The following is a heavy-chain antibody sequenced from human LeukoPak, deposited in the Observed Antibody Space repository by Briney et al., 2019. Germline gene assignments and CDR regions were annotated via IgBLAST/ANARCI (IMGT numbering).Heavy chain of an antibody. D-gene: IGHD3-22*01. CDR2: IYHSGST. CDR1: GGSISSGGYS. CDR3: ARAPFYYDSSGYSPYFDY. J-gene: IGHJ4*02. Sequence: SETLSLTCAVSGGSISSGGYSWSWIRQPPGKGLEWIGYIYHSGSTYYNPSLKSRVTISVDRSKNQFSLKLSSVTAADTAVYYCARAPFYYDSSGYSPYFDYWGQGTLVTVSS. V-gene: IGHV4-30-2*01.